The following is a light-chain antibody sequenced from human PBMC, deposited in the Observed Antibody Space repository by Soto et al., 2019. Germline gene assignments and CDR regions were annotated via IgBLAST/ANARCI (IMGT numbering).Light chain of an antibody. Sequence: EIVLTQSPGTLSLSPGERATLSCRASQSVNNNYLAWYQQKPGQAPRLLIYGTSSRATGVPDRFSGSGSGTDFTLAISRLEPEDFAVYYCQQYGESPPLTFGGGTKVEIK. V-gene: IGKV3-20*01. CDR1: QSVNNNY. CDR3: QQYGESPPLT. J-gene: IGKJ4*01. CDR2: GTS.